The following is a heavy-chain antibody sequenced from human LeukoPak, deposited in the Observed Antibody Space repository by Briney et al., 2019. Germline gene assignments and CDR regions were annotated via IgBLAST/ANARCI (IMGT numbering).Heavy chain of an antibody. Sequence: GGSLRLSCAASGFNFSYYTMSWVRQAPGKGLEWVGGIKSKTDGGTTDYAAPVKGRFTISRDDSKNTLYLQMNSLKTEDTAVYYCTTAWGYYYYGMDVWGQGTTVTVSS. V-gene: IGHV3-15*01. CDR1: GFNFSYYT. J-gene: IGHJ6*02. CDR3: TTAWGYYYYGMDV. D-gene: IGHD3-16*01. CDR2: IKSKTDGGTT.